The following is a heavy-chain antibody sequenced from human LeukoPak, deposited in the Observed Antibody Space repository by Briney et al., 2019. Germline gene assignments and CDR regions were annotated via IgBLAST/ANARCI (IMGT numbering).Heavy chain of an antibody. CDR2: INPSGGST. V-gene: IGHV1-46*01. CDR3: ARDHPYDSSSGDAFDI. Sequence: ASVKVSCKASGYTFTSYYMHWVRQAPGQGLEWMGIINPSGGSTSYAQKLQGRVTMTRDTSTSTVYMELSSLRSEDTAVYYCARDHPYDSSSGDAFDIWGQGTMATVSS. CDR1: GYTFTSYY. D-gene: IGHD3-22*01. J-gene: IGHJ3*02.